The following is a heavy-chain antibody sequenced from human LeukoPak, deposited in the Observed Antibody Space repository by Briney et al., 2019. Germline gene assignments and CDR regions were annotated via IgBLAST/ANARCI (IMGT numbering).Heavy chain of an antibody. CDR3: ARDLSKRRPGYFDY. CDR2: ISYDGSNK. D-gene: IGHD3-16*02. V-gene: IGHV3-30*04. CDR1: GFTFSSYA. Sequence: PGRSLRLSCAASGFTFSSYAMHWVRQAPGKGLEWVAVISYDGSNKYYADSVKGRFTISRDNSKNTLYLQMNSLRAEDTAVYYCARDLSKRRPGYFDYWGQGTLVTVSS. J-gene: IGHJ4*02.